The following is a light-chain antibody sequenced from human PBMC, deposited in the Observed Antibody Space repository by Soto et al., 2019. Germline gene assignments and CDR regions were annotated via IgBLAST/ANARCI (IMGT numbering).Light chain of an antibody. V-gene: IGKV1-5*01. CDR1: QRISTY. J-gene: IGKJ1*01. CDR2: TAS. Sequence: DIQMTQSPSSLSASVGDRVTMSFRASQRISTYLHWYQQKPGTAPRLLIYTASTLESGVPSRFSASGSGTEFTLTISSLHPDDFATYYCQEYNNYWTFGQGTKVDIK. CDR3: QEYNNYWT.